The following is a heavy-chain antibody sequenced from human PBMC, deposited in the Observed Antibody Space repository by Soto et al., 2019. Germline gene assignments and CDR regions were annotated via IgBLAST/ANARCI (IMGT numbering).Heavy chain of an antibody. Sequence: GGSLRLSCAASGFTCSNAWMSWVRQAPGKGLEWVGRIKSKTDGGTTDYAAPVKGRFTISRDDSKNTLYLQMNSLKTEDTAVYYCTTVLGSDYVWGSYRPYWGQGTLVTVSS. D-gene: IGHD3-16*02. V-gene: IGHV3-15*01. J-gene: IGHJ4*02. CDR1: GFTCSNAW. CDR3: TTVLGSDYVWGSYRPY. CDR2: IKSKTDGGTT.